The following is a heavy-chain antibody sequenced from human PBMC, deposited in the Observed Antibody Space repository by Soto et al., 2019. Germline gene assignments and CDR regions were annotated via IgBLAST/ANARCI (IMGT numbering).Heavy chain of an antibody. CDR3: AKDFTAISYYYGMDV. CDR1: GFTFSSYG. D-gene: IGHD5-18*01. Sequence: QVQLVESGGGVVQPGRSLRLSCAASGFTFSSYGMHWVRQAPGKGLEWVAVISYDGSNKYYADSVKGRFTISRDNSKNTLYLQMNSLRAEDTAVYYCAKDFTAISYYYGMDVWGQGTTVTVSS. J-gene: IGHJ6*02. CDR2: ISYDGSNK. V-gene: IGHV3-30*18.